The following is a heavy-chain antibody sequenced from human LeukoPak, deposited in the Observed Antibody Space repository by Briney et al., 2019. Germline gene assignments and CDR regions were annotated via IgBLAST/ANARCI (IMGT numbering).Heavy chain of an antibody. CDR3: AGEPEQQLVRAWFDP. V-gene: IGHV6-1*01. CDR1: GDSVSSNSAA. Sequence: SQTLSLTCVLSGDSVSSNSAAWNWLRQSPSRGLEWLGRTYYRSKWFNDYAVSVKSRITIKPDTSKNQFSLQLNSVTPEDTAVYYCAGEPEQQLVRAWFDPWGQGTLVTVSS. CDR2: TYYRSKWFN. J-gene: IGHJ5*02. D-gene: IGHD6-13*01.